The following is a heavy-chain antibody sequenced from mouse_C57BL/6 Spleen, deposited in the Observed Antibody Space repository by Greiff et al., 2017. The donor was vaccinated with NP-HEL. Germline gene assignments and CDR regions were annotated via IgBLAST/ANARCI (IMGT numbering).Heavy chain of an antibody. Sequence: QVQLQQSGAELVRPGTSVKMSCKASGYTFTNYWIGWAKQRPGHGLEWIGDIYPGGGYTNYNEKFKGKATLTADKSSSTAYMQFSSLTSEDSAIYYCARGGLRRWDYAMDYWGQGTSVTVSS. CDR3: ARGGLRRWDYAMDY. J-gene: IGHJ4*01. CDR1: GYTFTNYW. D-gene: IGHD2-4*01. V-gene: IGHV1-63*01. CDR2: IYPGGGYT.